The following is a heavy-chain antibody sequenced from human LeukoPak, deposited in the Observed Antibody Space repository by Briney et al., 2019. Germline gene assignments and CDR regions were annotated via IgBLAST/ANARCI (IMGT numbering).Heavy chain of an antibody. V-gene: IGHV3-30-3*02. D-gene: IGHD3-10*01. CDR1: GFTFSSYA. CDR2: ISNDGNTK. Sequence: GRSLRLSCAASGFTFSSYAMHWVRQAPGKGLEWVAFISNDGNTKYYADSVKGRFTISRDNSKNTLYLQMNSLRAEDTAVYYCAKRAYYYGSGSYLGSYWGQGTLVTVSS. CDR3: AKRAYYYGSGSYLGSY. J-gene: IGHJ4*02.